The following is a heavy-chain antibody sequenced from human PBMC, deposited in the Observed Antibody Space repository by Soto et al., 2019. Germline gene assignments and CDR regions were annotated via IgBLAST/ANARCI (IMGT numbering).Heavy chain of an antibody. V-gene: IGHV3-23*01. Sequence: WGSLKISCGASGFTFSSYAMSWVRQAPGKRLEWLSLISGSGATTYYADSVKGRFIVSRDKSKNTVYLQMNSLRADDTALYYCTKSSVHCSGGSCFDFWGQGTLVTVSS. CDR2: ISGSGATT. CDR1: GFTFSSYA. J-gene: IGHJ5*01. CDR3: TKSSVHCSGGSCFDF. D-gene: IGHD2-15*01.